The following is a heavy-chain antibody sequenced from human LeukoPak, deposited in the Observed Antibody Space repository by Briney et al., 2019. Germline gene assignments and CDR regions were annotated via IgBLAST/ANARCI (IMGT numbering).Heavy chain of an antibody. D-gene: IGHD2-2*01. Sequence: SGGSLRLSCAASGFTFSSYGMHWVRQAPGKGLEWVAVISYDGSNKYYADSVKGRFTISRDNSKNTLYLQMNSLRAEDTAVYYCAKDTGLGYCSSTSCPLDPWGQGTLVTVSS. J-gene: IGHJ5*02. CDR1: GFTFSSYG. CDR3: AKDTGLGYCSSTSCPLDP. CDR2: ISYDGSNK. V-gene: IGHV3-30*18.